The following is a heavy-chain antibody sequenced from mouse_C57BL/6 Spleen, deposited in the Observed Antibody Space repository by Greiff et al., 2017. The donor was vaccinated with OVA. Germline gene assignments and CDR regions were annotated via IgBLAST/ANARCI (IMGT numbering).Heavy chain of an antibody. V-gene: IGHV1-81*01. D-gene: IGHD2-5*01. J-gene: IGHJ4*01. CDR1: GYTFTSYG. Sequence: VKVVESGAELARPGASVKLSCKASGYTFTSYGISWVKQRTGQGLEWIGEIYPRSGNTYYNEKFKGKATLTADKSSSTAYMELRSPTSEDSAVYFCANSNYEGGVYAMDYWGQGTSVTVSS. CDR3: ANSNYEGGVYAMDY. CDR2: IYPRSGNT.